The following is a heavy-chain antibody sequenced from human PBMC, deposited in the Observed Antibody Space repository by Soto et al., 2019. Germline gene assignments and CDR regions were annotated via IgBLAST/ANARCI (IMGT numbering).Heavy chain of an antibody. D-gene: IGHD5-18*01. CDR2: IFQSGST. V-gene: IGHV4-30-2*06. J-gene: IGHJ4*02. Sequence: SETLSLTCTVSGGSIRSGGFSWTWIRQSPGKGLEWIGYIFQSGSTYYNPSLKSRVTFSIDPSKNQFSLRLTSVTAADTALYYCARDAIGQDGYSSGLAHWGQGFRVTVSS. CDR1: GGSIRSGGFS. CDR3: ARDAIGQDGYSSGLAH.